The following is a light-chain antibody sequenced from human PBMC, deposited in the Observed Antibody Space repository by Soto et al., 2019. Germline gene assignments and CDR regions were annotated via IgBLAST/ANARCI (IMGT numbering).Light chain of an antibody. J-gene: IGKJ1*01. V-gene: IGKV3D-20*02. CDR2: DAS. CDR3: QQRGNWPPTWT. CDR1: QSVSSSY. Sequence: EIVLTQSPGTLSLSPGERATLSCRASQSVSSSYLVWYQQKPGQAPRLLIYDASNRATGIPARFSGSWSGTDFTLTINGLEPEDSAVYYCQQRGNWPPTWTFGQGTKVDIK.